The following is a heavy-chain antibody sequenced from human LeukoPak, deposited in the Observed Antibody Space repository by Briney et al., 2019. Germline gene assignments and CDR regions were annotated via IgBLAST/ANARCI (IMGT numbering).Heavy chain of an antibody. D-gene: IGHD5-24*01. CDR3: ARDGYTIASYFDY. Sequence: SETLSLTCTVSGGSISSHYWSWIRQPPGKGLEWIGYLHYSGITSYNPSLKSRVTISVDTSKSQFSLKLTSVTAADAAVYYCARDGYTIASYFDYWGQGALVTVSS. CDR2: LHYSGIT. V-gene: IGHV4-59*11. CDR1: GGSISSHY. J-gene: IGHJ4*02.